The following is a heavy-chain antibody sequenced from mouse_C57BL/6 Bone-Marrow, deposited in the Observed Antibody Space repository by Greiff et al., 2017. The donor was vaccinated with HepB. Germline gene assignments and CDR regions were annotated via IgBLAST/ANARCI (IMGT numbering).Heavy chain of an antibody. CDR3: ARHDYGSREAWFAY. CDR1: GFTFSDYY. D-gene: IGHD1-1*01. CDR2: ISNGGGST. J-gene: IGHJ3*01. V-gene: IGHV5-12*01. Sequence: EVKLEESGGGLVQPGGSLKLSCAASGFTFSDYYMYWVRQTPEKRLEWVAYISNGGGSTYYPDTVKGRFTISRDNAKNTLYLQMSRLKSEDTAMYYCARHDYGSREAWFAYWGQGTLVTVSA.